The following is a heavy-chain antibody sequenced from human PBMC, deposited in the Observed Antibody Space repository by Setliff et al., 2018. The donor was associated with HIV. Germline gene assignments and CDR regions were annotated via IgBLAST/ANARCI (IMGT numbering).Heavy chain of an antibody. Sequence: SVKVSCRASGGTFSSYAISWVRQAPGQGLEWMGGIIPIFGTANYAQKFQGRVTITADESTSTAYMEVSRLRSDDTAVYYCARDHCSSSGCYEYSYYGMDVWGQGTTVTVSS. CDR1: GGTFSSYA. D-gene: IGHD2-2*01. J-gene: IGHJ6*02. CDR3: ARDHCSSSGCYEYSYYGMDV. V-gene: IGHV1-69*13. CDR2: IIPIFGTA.